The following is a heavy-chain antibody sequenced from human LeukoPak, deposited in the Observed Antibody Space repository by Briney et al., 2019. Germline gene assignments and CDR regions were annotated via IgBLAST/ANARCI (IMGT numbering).Heavy chain of an antibody. CDR2: ISYDGGNK. D-gene: IGHD3-3*01. V-gene: IGHV3-30*18. Sequence: GRSLRLSCAASGFSFSSYDMHWVRQAPGKGLEWVTLISYDGGNKYYGDSVKGRFTISRDNSKNTLYLHMTSLRVEDTAVYYCAKLMRRLDYDFWSGDFTIDVWGKGTTVTVSS. CDR3: AKLMRRLDYDFWSGDFTIDV. CDR1: GFSFSSYD. J-gene: IGHJ6*03.